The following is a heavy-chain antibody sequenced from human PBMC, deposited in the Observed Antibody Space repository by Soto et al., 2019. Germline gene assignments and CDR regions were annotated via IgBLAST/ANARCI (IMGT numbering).Heavy chain of an antibody. D-gene: IGHD2-15*01. CDR1: GYTFTSHY. CDR2: INASNYNT. V-gene: IGHV1-3*01. CDR3: ARDLGYALPDY. Sequence: ASVKVSCKASGYTFTSHYIYWVRQAPGQRLEWMGLINASNYNTLYARKFQGRVTITRDTSASTAYMELSSLRSEDTAVYYCARDLGYALPDYWGQGTLVTVSS. J-gene: IGHJ4*02.